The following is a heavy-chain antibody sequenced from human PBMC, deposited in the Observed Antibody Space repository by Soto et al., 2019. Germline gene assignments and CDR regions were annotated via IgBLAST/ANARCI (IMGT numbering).Heavy chain of an antibody. Sequence: GGSLRLSCAASGFTFSSYSMNWVRQAHGKGLEWVSYISSSSSTIYYADSVKGRFTISRDDAKNSLYLQMNSLRAEDTAVYYCAREKYYYDSSGPNPWGQGTLVTVSS. CDR1: GFTFSSYS. V-gene: IGHV3-48*01. J-gene: IGHJ5*02. CDR2: ISSSSSTI. D-gene: IGHD3-22*01. CDR3: AREKYYYDSSGPNP.